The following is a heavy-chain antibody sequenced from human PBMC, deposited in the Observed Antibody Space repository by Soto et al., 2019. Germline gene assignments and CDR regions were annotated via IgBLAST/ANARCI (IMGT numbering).Heavy chain of an antibody. Sequence: SETLSLTCAVSGGSISSGGYSWSWIRQPPGKGLEWIGYIYHSGSTYYNPSLKSRVTISVDRSKNQFSLKLSSVTAADTAVYYCARAKDYYGSGSYRGVNWSDPSGQGTIVTGSS. CDR3: ARAKDYYGSGSYRGVNWSDP. CDR1: GGSISSGGYS. CDR2: IYHSGST. J-gene: IGHJ5*02. V-gene: IGHV4-30-2*01. D-gene: IGHD3-10*01.